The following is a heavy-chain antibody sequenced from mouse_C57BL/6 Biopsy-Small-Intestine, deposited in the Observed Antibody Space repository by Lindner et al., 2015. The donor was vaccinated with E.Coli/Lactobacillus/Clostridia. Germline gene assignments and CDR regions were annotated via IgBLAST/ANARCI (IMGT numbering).Heavy chain of an antibody. CDR2: IGAYNDNT. Sequence: SVKVSCKASGYTLSMYGITWVRQAPGQGLEWVGWIGAYNDNTNYAENLRGRVTMTTDTSTSTAYMELRSLRSDDTAVYYCARAGAAVTTHFDYWGRGTLVTVSS. V-gene: IGHV1-14*01. CDR1: GYTLSMYG. CDR3: ARAGAAVTTHFDY. D-gene: IGHD2-13*01. J-gene: IGHJ4*01.